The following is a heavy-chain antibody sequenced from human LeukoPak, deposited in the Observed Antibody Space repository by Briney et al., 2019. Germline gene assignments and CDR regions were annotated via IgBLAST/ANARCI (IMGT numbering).Heavy chain of an antibody. J-gene: IGHJ3*02. CDR3: TRRGYSGDAFDI. CDR2: IDPSDSYT. V-gene: IGHV5-10-1*01. Sequence: GESLKISCKGSGYRLTSYWISWVRRTPGKGLEWMGRIDPSDSYTKYSPSFQGHVTISADKSISTAYLQWSSLKASDTAMYYCTRRGYSGDAFDIWGQGTMVTVSS. D-gene: IGHD5-12*01. CDR1: GYRLTSYW.